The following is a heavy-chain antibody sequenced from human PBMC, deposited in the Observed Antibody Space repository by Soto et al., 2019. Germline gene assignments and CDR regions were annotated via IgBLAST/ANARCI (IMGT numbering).Heavy chain of an antibody. CDR1: EFTFRNYA. Sequence: VQLLESGGGLVQPGGSLRLSCTASEFTFRNYAMSWVRQAPGKGLEGVSAIGASGAGTHYSNSVKGRFTISRDNSKNTVYVQMNILRAEDTGVYYCAKCAVLSATSGGWCNWFGPWGQGTLVTVSS. J-gene: IGHJ5*02. V-gene: IGHV3-23*01. D-gene: IGHD2-21*01. CDR2: IGASGAGT. CDR3: AKCAVLSATSGGWCNWFGP.